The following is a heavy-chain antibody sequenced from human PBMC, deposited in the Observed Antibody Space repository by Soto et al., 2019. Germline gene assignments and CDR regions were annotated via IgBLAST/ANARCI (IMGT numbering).Heavy chain of an antibody. D-gene: IGHD3-3*01. V-gene: IGHV1-69*13. Sequence: SVKVSCKASGGTFSSYAISWVRQAPGQGLEWMGGIIPIFGTANYAQKFQGRVTITADESTSTAYMELSSLRSEDTAVYYCASDRVTRITIFGARTRTNHHGLDVWGQGTTVTVSS. CDR2: IIPIFGTA. CDR3: ASDRVTRITIFGARTRTNHHGLDV. CDR1: GGTFSSYA. J-gene: IGHJ6*02.